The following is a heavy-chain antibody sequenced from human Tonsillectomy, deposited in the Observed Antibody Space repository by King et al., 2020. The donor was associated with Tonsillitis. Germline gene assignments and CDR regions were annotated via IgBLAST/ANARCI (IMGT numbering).Heavy chain of an antibody. Sequence: QLQESGPGLVKPSETLSLTCTVSGGSVSSGSYYWGWIRQPPGKGLEWIGYIYYSGSTNYNPSLKSRVTISVDTSKNQFSLKLSSVTAADTAVYYCARDGKLGDGYWGQGTLVTVSS. V-gene: IGHV4-61*01. D-gene: IGHD2-21*02. CDR2: IYYSGST. J-gene: IGHJ4*02. CDR3: ARDGKLGDGY. CDR1: GGSVSSGSYY.